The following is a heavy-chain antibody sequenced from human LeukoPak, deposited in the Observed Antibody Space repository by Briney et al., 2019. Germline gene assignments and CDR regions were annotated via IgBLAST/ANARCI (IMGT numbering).Heavy chain of an antibody. Sequence: PGGSLRLSCAASGFSFSGYSMNWVRQAPGKGLEWVSYISRSSSDIDYADSVKGRFTISRDDAKISLYLQMNSLRAEDTAVYYCARERSGWYGALDIWGQGTMVTVSS. J-gene: IGHJ3*02. CDR1: GFSFSGYS. D-gene: IGHD6-19*01. CDR2: ISRSSSDI. CDR3: ARERSGWYGALDI. V-gene: IGHV3-21*01.